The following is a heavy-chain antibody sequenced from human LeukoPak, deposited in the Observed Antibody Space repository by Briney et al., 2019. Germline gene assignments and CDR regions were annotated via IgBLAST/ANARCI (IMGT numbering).Heavy chain of an antibody. CDR2: ITYSGNT. D-gene: IGHD3-3*01. V-gene: IGHV4-31*03. J-gene: IGHJ6*02. CDR1: GGSISSGPYY. Sequence: PSQTLSLTCTVSGGSISSGPYYWIWIRQHPGKGLEWIGYITYSGNTYYYPALNSRVTVSLDTSKTQFSLKLSSVTAADTAVYYCARIAYDALDSYYYEMDVWGQGTTVTVSS. CDR3: ARIAYDALDSYYYEMDV.